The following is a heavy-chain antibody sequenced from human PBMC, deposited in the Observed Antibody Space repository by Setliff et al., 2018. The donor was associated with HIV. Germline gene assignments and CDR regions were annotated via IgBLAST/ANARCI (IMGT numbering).Heavy chain of an antibody. CDR3: VRDPIEGSPDYFDY. Sequence: GGSLRLSCAATGFTFSSYVLHWVRQAPGKGLEWVAVMSTGGGIKICADSVKGRFTISRDNSRNTLFLQMNNLRPEDTATYYCVRDPIEGSPDYFDYWGQGAPVTVSS. V-gene: IGHV3-30-3*01. CDR2: MSTGGGIK. J-gene: IGHJ4*02. D-gene: IGHD1-26*01. CDR1: GFTFSSYV.